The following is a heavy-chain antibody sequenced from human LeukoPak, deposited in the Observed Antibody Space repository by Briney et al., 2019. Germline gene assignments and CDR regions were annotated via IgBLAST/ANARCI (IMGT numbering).Heavy chain of an antibody. Sequence: GASLKISCKGAGYSFTSYWISWGRQMPGKGLEWMGRIDPSDSYTNYSPSFQGHVTISADKSISTAYLQWSSLKASDTAMYYCATEYCSGGSCYSMDYWGQGTLVTVSS. CDR1: GYSFTSYW. D-gene: IGHD2-15*01. V-gene: IGHV5-10-1*01. CDR2: IDPSDSYT. CDR3: ATEYCSGGSCYSMDY. J-gene: IGHJ4*02.